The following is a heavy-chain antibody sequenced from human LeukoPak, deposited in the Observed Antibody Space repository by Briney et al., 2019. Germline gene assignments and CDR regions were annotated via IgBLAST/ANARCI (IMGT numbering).Heavy chain of an antibody. CDR3: STLGLTGFYALYL. CDR2: IKSKTDGGTT. Sequence: GGSLRLSCAASGFTFRNAWMSRVRQAPGKGLEWVGRIKSKTDGGTTDYAAPVKGRFTISRDDSKNTLYLQMNSLKTEDTAVYYCSTLGLTGFYALYLWGQGTLVTVSS. CDR1: GFTFRNAW. J-gene: IGHJ3*01. D-gene: IGHD1-20*01. V-gene: IGHV3-15*01.